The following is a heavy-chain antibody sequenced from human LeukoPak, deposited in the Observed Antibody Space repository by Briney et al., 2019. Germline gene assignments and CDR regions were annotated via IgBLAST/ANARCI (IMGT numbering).Heavy chain of an antibody. CDR3: ARGGGLDV. D-gene: IGHD3-16*01. CDR1: GFTFSSYW. J-gene: IGHJ6*02. CDR2: ISHNGNVN. Sequence: GGSLRLSCTASGFTFSSYWMNWARQAPGKGLEWVASISHNGNVNYYVDSVKGRFTISRDNAKNSLYLQMSNLRAEDTAVYFCARGGGLDVWGQGATVTVSS. V-gene: IGHV3-7*03.